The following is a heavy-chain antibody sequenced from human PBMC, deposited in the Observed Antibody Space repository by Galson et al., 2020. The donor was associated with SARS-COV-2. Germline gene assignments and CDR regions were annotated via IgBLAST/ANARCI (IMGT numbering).Heavy chain of an antibody. J-gene: IGHJ4*02. CDR2: IFHSGST. CDR1: GGSISSGNW. Sequence: ASETLSLTCAVSGGSISSGNWWSWVRQPPGKGLEWIGEIFHSGSTNYNPSLKSRVTISVDKSKNQFYLNLNSVTAADTAVYYCARNGAYCLDYWGQGTLVTVSS. V-gene: IGHV4-4*02. D-gene: IGHD3-10*01. CDR3: ARNGAYCLDY.